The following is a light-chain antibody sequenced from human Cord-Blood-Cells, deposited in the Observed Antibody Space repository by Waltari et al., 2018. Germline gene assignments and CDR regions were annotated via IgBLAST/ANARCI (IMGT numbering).Light chain of an antibody. J-gene: IGKJ2*03. CDR1: QSISSY. CDR2: AAS. CDR3: QQSYSTLYS. V-gene: IGKV1-39*01. Sequence: DIQMTQSPSSLSASVGDRVTITCRASQSISSYLNWCQQKPGIAPQLLIYAASSLQSGVPSRFSGSGSRTDFTLIISSLQPEDFATYYCQQSYSTLYSFGQGTKLEIK.